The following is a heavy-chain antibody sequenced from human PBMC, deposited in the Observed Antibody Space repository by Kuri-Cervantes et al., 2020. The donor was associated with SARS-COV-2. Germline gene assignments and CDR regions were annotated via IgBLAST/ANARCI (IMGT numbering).Heavy chain of an antibody. CDR2: IKQDGSEK. Sequence: GGSLRLSCAASGSTFSSYWMSWVRRAPGKGLEWVANIKQDGSEKYYVDSVKGRFTISRDNAKNSLYLQMNSLRAEDTAVYYCARGRFRDYWGRGTLVTVSS. D-gene: IGHD2-21*01. V-gene: IGHV3-7*01. J-gene: IGHJ4*02. CDR3: ARGRFRDY. CDR1: GSTFSSYW.